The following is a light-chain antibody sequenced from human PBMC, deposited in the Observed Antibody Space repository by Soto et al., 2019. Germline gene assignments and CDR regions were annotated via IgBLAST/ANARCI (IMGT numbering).Light chain of an antibody. Sequence: QSALTQPASVSGSPGQSITISCTGTSSDVSIYNYVSWYQQHPRKAPKLMIYEVSNRPSGVSNRCSGAKSCNTASLTISGLQVEDEADYYCCSYTSSTNYVFGAGTKVTVL. CDR3: CSYTSSTNYV. CDR1: SSDVSIYNY. J-gene: IGLJ1*01. V-gene: IGLV2-14*01. CDR2: EVS.